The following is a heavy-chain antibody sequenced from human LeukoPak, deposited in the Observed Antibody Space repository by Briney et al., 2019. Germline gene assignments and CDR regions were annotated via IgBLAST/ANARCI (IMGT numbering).Heavy chain of an antibody. J-gene: IGHJ6*03. CDR1: GGSISSSSYY. Sequence: SETLSLTCTVSGGSISSSSYYWGWIRQPPGKGLEWIGSMYYSGSTYYNPSLYYNPSLKSRVTISVDTSKNQFSLKLSSVTAADTAVYYCAIYYYYYMDVWGKGTTVTISS. CDR3: AIYYYYYMDV. V-gene: IGHV4-39*07. CDR2: MYYSGST.